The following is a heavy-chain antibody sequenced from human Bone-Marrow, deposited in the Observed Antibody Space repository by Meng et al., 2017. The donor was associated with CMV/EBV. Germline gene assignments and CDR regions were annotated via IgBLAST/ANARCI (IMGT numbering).Heavy chain of an antibody. V-gene: IGHV1-69*10. J-gene: IGHJ6*02. CDR3: ASDPYCSSTSCYTGNYYYYGMDV. CDR1: GYTFTYRY. D-gene: IGHD2-2*02. Sequence: SVKVSCKASGYTFTYRYLHWVRQAPGQGLEWMGGIIPILGIANYAQKFQGRVTITADKSTSTAYMELSSLRSEDTAVYYCASDPYCSSTSCYTGNYYYYGMDVWRQGTTVTFSS. CDR2: IIPILGIA.